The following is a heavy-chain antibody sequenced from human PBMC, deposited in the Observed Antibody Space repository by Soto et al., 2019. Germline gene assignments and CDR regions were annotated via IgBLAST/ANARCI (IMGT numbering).Heavy chain of an antibody. CDR3: VRARATDSRPDY. V-gene: IGHV3-21*01. CDR1: GFTFSLYS. CDR2: ISSSSSYI. J-gene: IGHJ4*02. Sequence: GGSLRLSCEASGFTFSLYSMVWVRQAPGEGLEWVSSISSSSSYIYYADSLKGRISISRDNAKNSLYLQMDSLRVEDTATYYCVRARATDSRPDYWGQGTLVTVSS. D-gene: IGHD3-22*01.